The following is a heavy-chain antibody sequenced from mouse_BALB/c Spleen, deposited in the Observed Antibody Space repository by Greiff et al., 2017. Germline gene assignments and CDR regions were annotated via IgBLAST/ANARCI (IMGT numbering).Heavy chain of an antibody. D-gene: IGHD2-1*01. CDR3: ARERELRYFDV. CDR2: IWAGGST. V-gene: IGHV2-9*02. CDR1: GFSLTSYG. Sequence: VKLVESGPGLVAPSQSLSITCTVSGFSLTSYGVHWVRQPPGKGLEWLGVIWAGGSTNYNSALMSRLSISKDNSKSQVFLKMNSLQTDDTAMYYCARERELRYFDVWGAGTTVTVSS. J-gene: IGHJ1*01.